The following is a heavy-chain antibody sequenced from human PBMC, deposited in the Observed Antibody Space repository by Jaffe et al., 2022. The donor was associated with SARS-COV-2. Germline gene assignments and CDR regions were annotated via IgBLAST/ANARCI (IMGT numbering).Heavy chain of an antibody. Sequence: EVQLVESGGGLVKPGGSLRLSCAASGFTFSSYSMNWVRQAPGKGLEWVSSISSSSSYIYYADSVKGRFTISRDNAKNSLYLQMNSLRAEDTAVYYCARDPTTDPYYYYGMDVWGQGTTVTVSS. D-gene: IGHD1-1*01. V-gene: IGHV3-21*01. CDR2: ISSSSSYI. CDR1: GFTFSSYS. CDR3: ARDPTTDPYYYYGMDV. J-gene: IGHJ6*02.